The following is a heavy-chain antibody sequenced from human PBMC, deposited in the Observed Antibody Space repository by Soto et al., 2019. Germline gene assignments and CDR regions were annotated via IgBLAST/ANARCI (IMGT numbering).Heavy chain of an antibody. J-gene: IGHJ5*02. CDR2: INPSGGST. CDR3: ASTPWPRFSWFDP. CDR1: GYTFTSYY. V-gene: IGHV1-46*01. Sequence: ASVKVSCKASGYTFTSYYMHWVRQAPGQGLEWMGIINPSGGSTSYAQKFQGRVTMTTDTSTSTAYMELRSLRSDDTAVYYCASTPWPRFSWFDPWGQGSLVTVSS.